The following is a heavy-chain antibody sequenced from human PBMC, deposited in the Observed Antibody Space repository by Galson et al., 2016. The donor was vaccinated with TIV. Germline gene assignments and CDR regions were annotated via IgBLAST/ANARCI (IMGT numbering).Heavy chain of an antibody. J-gene: IGHJ6*02. CDR3: ARERRHCGNECFLRYYYGMDA. CDR2: IDSDGST. CDR1: GLSVSDNY. Sequence: LRLSCAASGLSVSDNYMTWVALIDSDGSTIHADSVKGRFTVSRDNSKNMVYLQMNSLRPEDTAVYFCARERRHCGNECFLRYYYGMDAWGQGTTVTVSS. D-gene: IGHD2-21*01. V-gene: IGHV3-66*02.